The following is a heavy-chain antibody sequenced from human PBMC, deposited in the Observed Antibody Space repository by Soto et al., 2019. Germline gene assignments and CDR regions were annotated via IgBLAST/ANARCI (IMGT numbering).Heavy chain of an antibody. J-gene: IGHJ5*02. CDR3: ARGGYCSGGSCYRHWFDT. CDR2: IIPIFGTA. V-gene: IGHV1-69*13. CDR1: GGTFSSYA. Sequence: ASVKVSCKASGGTFSSYAISWVRQAPGQGLEWMGGIIPIFGTANYAQKFQGRVTITADESTSTAYMELSSLRSEDTAVYYCARGGYCSGGSCYRHWFDTWGQGTLVTVSS. D-gene: IGHD2-15*01.